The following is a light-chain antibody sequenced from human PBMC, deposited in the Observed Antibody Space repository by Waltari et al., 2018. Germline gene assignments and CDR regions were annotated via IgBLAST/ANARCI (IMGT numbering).Light chain of an antibody. CDR3: CSYAGSGTWV. CDR2: DVT. J-gene: IGLJ3*02. CDR1: SSDVGSYNL. V-gene: IGLV2-23*02. Sequence: QSALTQPASVSGSPGQSITISCTGTSSDVGSYNLVPWYQQHPGKAPKLMIYDVTKRPSWVANRCAGSKSGNTASLTSSGLQAEDEADYYCCSYAGSGTWVFGGGTKLTVL.